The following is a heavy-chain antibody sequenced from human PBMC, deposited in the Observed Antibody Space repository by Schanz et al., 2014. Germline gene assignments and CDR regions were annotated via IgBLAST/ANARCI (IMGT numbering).Heavy chain of an antibody. CDR1: GFTVSSNY. CDR3: ARDRDAGGYDS. Sequence: QLVESGGGLVKPGGSLRLSCVASGFTVSSNYMNWVRQAPGKGLEWVSSISSSSSYIHYADSVKGRFTISRDNAKNSVYLQMHSLRAEDTALYYCARDRDAGGYDSWGQGTLVTVSS. D-gene: IGHD2-8*02. V-gene: IGHV3-21*01. CDR2: ISSSSSYI. J-gene: IGHJ5*01.